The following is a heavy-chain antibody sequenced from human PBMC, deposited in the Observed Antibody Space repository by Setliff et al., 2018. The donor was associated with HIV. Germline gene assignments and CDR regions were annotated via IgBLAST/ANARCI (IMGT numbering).Heavy chain of an antibody. D-gene: IGHD3-10*01. V-gene: IGHV4-4*09. CDR2: IFSSGST. CDR3: ARRIDNSGSFPDKNWFDT. CDR1: GGSISSYC. J-gene: IGHJ5*02. Sequence: PSETLSLTCTVSGGSISSYCWNWIRQSPGRGLEWIGFIFSSGSTKYNPSLQSRVTMSIDTSKNQFSLKLTSVTAADTAVYYCARRIDNSGSFPDKNWFDTWGQGSLVTV.